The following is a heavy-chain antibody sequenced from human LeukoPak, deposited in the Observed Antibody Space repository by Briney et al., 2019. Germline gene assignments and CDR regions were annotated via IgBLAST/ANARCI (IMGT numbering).Heavy chain of an antibody. V-gene: IGHV3-53*01. CDR1: GFTVSSNY. D-gene: IGHD6-19*01. CDR3: ARDLGGSSGWYDY. CDR2: IYSGGGT. J-gene: IGHJ4*02. Sequence: GGSLRLSCAASGFTVSSNYMSWIRQAPGKGLEWVSVIYSGGGTYYAASVKGRFTISRDNSKNTLYLQMSSQRAEDTAVYYCARDLGGSSGWYDYWGQGSLVTVSS.